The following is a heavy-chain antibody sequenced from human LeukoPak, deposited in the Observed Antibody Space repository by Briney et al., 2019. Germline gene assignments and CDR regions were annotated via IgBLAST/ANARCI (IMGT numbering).Heavy chain of an antibody. V-gene: IGHV4-31*01. CDR3: ARASSGSGSYYKSNYFDY. D-gene: IGHD3-10*01. Sequence: PSQTLSLTCTVSGGSISSGGYYWSWIRQHPGKGLEWIGYIYYSGSTYYNPSLKSQVTISVDTSKNQFSLKLSSVTAADTAVYYCARASSGSGSYYKSNYFDYWGQGTLVTVSS. CDR2: IYYSGST. J-gene: IGHJ4*02. CDR1: GGSISSGGYY.